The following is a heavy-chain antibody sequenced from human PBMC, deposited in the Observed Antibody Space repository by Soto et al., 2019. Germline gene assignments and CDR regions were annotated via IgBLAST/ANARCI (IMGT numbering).Heavy chain of an antibody. CDR3: TRASTVAGGLSNSLPNDY. D-gene: IGHD6-19*01. V-gene: IGHV1-2*02. CDR2: INPNSGDT. Sequence: QVQLVQSGAEVKKPGASVKVSCKASGYTFTDYYMHWVRQAPGQGLEWMGWINPNSGDTRYARHFQGRVAMTRDTSDSTVYMDLNSLRSDDTAMYYCTRASTVAGGLSNSLPNDYWGQGTLVTVSS. CDR1: GYTFTDYY. J-gene: IGHJ4*02.